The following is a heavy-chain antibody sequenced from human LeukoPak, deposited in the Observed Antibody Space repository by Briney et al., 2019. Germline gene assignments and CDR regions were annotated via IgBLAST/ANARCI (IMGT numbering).Heavy chain of an antibody. D-gene: IGHD2-21*02. Sequence: GGSLRLSCAASGFTFSDYYMSWIRQAPGKGLEWVSYISGSGATIYYADSVKGRFTISRDNAKNSLYLQMNSLRAEDTALYYCAREASYCGGDCFLELGWFDPWGQGTLVTVSS. V-gene: IGHV3-11*01. CDR3: AREASYCGGDCFLELGWFDP. CDR2: ISGSGATI. CDR1: GFTFSDYY. J-gene: IGHJ5*02.